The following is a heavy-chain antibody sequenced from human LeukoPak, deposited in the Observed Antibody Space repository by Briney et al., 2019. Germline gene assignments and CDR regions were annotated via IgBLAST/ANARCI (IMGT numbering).Heavy chain of an antibody. CDR1: GGSFSGYY. CDR2: INHSGST. J-gene: IGHJ5*02. D-gene: IGHD1-7*01. V-gene: IGHV4-34*01. Sequence: SETLSLTCAAYGGSFSGYYWSWIRQPPGKGLEWIGEINHSGSTNYNPSLKSRVTISVDTSKNQFSLKLSSVTAADTAVYYCARNYGGFDWFDPWGQGTLVTVSS. CDR3: ARNYGGFDWFDP.